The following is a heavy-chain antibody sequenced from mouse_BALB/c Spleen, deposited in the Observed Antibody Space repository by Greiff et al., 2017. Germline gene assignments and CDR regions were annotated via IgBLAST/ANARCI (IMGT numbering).Heavy chain of an antibody. CDR3: AREDREYFDV. CDR2: ISYDGSN. Sequence: ESGPGLVKPSQSLSLTCSVTGYSITSGYYWNWIRQFPGNKLEWMGYISYDGSNNYNPSLKNRISITRDTSKNQFFLKLNSVTTEDTATYYCAREDREYFDVWGAGTTVTVSS. CDR1: GYSITSGYY. V-gene: IGHV3-6*02. J-gene: IGHJ1*01.